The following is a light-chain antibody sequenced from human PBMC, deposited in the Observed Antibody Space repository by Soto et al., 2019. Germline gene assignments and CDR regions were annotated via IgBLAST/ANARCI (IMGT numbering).Light chain of an antibody. CDR3: QQYSTYLRT. CDR1: QSVTSW. V-gene: IGKV1-5*03. CDR2: KAS. J-gene: IGKJ1*01. Sequence: DIQMTQSPSTLSASVGDRVTITCRATQSVTSWLAWYQQKPGKAPKLLIYKASSLQSGVPSRFSGSGSGTEFSLTISSLQPDDFATYYCQQYSTYLRTFGQGTKVEX.